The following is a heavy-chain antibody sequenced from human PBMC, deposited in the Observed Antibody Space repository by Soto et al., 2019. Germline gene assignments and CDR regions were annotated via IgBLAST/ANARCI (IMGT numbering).Heavy chain of an antibody. CDR1: GGSISGNIYY. CDR3: ARRRRVWFGELGFAYYYGMDV. Sequence: PSETLSLTYTVSGGSISGNIYYWAWFRQPPGKGLEWIGNIYYSGSTYYNPSLKSRVTISVDTSKNQFSLKLSSVTAADTAVYYCARRRRVWFGELGFAYYYGMDVWGQVATVT. V-gene: IGHV4-39*01. CDR2: IYYSGST. J-gene: IGHJ6*02. D-gene: IGHD3-10*01.